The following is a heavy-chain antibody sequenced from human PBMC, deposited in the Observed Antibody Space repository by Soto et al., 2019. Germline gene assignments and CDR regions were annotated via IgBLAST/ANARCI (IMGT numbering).Heavy chain of an antibody. J-gene: IGHJ4*02. CDR3: ARDWSYFGYFDQ. V-gene: IGHV3-66*01. D-gene: IGHD3-10*01. CDR2: IYSDGSS. Sequence: EVQLVESGGGLVQPGGSLRLSCAASGFTVSNNYMNWVRQAPGKGLEWVSAIYSDGSSYYADSGKGRFTISRDNSKTTLYLQMNSLRAEDTAVYYCARDWSYFGYFDQWGQGTLVTVSS. CDR1: GFTVSNNY.